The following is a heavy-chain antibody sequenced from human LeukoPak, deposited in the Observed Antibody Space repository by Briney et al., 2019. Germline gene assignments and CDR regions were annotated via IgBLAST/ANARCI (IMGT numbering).Heavy chain of an antibody. J-gene: IGHJ1*01. D-gene: IGHD3-9*01. CDR2: IYPGDSDT. CDR1: GYSFTSYW. CDR3: ARLSYYDILTGYFFQH. Sequence: GESLKISCKGSGYSFTSYWIGWVRQMPGKGLEWMGIIYPGDSDTRYSPSFRGQVTISADKSVSTAYLQWSSLKASDTAMYYCARLSYYDILTGYFFQHWGQGTLVTVSS. V-gene: IGHV5-51*01.